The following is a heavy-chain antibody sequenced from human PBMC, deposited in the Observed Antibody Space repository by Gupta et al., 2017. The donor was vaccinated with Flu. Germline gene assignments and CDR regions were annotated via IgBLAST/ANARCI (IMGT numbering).Heavy chain of an antibody. D-gene: IGHD6-19*01. Sequence: EVQLLESGGGLVQPGGSLRLSCAAPGFTFSSYAMSWVRQAPGKGLEWVSAISGSGGSTYYADSVKGRFTISRDNSKNTLYLQMNSLRAEDTAVYYCARGIAVAGTPSFDYWGQGTLVTVSS. CDR1: GFTFSSYA. V-gene: IGHV3-23*01. CDR3: ARGIAVAGTPSFDY. CDR2: ISGSGGST. J-gene: IGHJ4*02.